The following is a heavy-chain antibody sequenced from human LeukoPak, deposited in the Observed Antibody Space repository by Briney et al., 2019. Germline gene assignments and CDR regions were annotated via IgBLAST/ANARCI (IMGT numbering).Heavy chain of an antibody. V-gene: IGHV4-39*01. CDR1: GASVSGSNYY. D-gene: IGHD1-26*01. CDR3: AKSGGYGLIDY. J-gene: IGHJ4*02. CDR2: IYSSGST. Sequence: SESLSLTCAVSGASVSGSNYYWGWTRQPPGKGLEWIGNIYSSGSTYYNASLQSRVTISIDTSKNQFSLRLNSVTAADTAMHYCAKSGGYGLIDYWGQGTRVTVSS.